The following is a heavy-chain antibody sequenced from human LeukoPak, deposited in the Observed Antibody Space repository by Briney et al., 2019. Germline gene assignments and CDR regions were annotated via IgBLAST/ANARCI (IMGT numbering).Heavy chain of an antibody. V-gene: IGHV3-53*01. J-gene: IGHJ4*02. CDR1: RFTVSSNY. CDR2: IYSGGST. D-gene: IGHD3-10*01. CDR3: ARAKPKNMVRGLIMRRESRYYFDY. Sequence: GGSLRLSCAASRFTVSSNYMSWVRQAPGKGLEWVSVIYSGGSTYYADSVKGRFTISRDNSKSTLYIQMNSLRAEDTAVYYCARAKPKNMVRGLIMRRESRYYFDYWGQGTLVTVSS.